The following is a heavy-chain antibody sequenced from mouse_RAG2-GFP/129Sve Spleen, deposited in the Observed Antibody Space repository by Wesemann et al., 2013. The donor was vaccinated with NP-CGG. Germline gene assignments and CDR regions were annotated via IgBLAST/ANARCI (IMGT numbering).Heavy chain of an antibody. CDR3: AKDYYGPFAY. J-gene: IGHJ3*01. V-gene: IGHV1S34*01. Sequence: NGATSYNQKFKGKATFTVDTSSSTAYMQFNSLTSEDSAVYYCAKDYYGPFAYWGQGTLVTVSA. D-gene: IGHD1-2*01. CDR2: NGAT.